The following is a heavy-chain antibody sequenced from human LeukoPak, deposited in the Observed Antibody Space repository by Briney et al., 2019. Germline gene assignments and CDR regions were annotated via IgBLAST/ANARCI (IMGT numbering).Heavy chain of an antibody. CDR3: ARDSGGFYYGMDV. D-gene: IGHD6-25*01. J-gene: IGHJ6*02. V-gene: IGHV3-13*01. Sequence: GGSLRLSCAASGFTFSSYDTHWVRQATGKGLEWVSAIGTAGDTYYPGSVKGRFTISRENAKNSLYLQMNSLRAGDTAVYYCARDSGGFYYGMDVWGQGTTVTVSS. CDR2: IGTAGDT. CDR1: GFTFSSYD.